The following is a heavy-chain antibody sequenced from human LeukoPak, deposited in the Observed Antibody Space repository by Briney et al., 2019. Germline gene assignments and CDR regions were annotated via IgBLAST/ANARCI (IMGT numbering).Heavy chain of an antibody. CDR2: IYHSGST. Sequence: SETLSLTCTVSGGSISSGGYYWSWIRQPPGKGLEWIGYIYHSGSTYYNPSLKSRVTISVDRSKNQFSLKLSSVTAADTAVYYCARVPSYSSYYYFDYWGQGTLVTVSS. D-gene: IGHD6-19*01. CDR3: ARVPSYSSYYYFDY. J-gene: IGHJ4*02. CDR1: GGSISSGGYY. V-gene: IGHV4-30-2*01.